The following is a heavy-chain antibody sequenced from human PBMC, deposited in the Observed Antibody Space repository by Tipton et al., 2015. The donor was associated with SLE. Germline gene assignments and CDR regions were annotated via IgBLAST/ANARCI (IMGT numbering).Heavy chain of an antibody. CDR2: FYYTGST. D-gene: IGHD1-1*01. J-gene: IGHJ3*02. CDR1: GGSISSINHY. Sequence: TLSLTCTVSGGSISSINHYWAWIRQPPGKGLEWIGNFYYTGSTYYNPSLKSRLTISIDTSKKEFSLKLSSVTAADTAVYYCARDRVDWTDDAFAIWGQGTMVTVSS. V-gene: IGHV4-39*02. CDR3: ARDRVDWTDDAFAI.